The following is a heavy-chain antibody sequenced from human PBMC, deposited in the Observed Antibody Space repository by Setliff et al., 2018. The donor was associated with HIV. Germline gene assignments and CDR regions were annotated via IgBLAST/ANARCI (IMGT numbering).Heavy chain of an antibody. V-gene: IGHV1-18*01. CDR1: GYTFTSYG. J-gene: IGHJ4*02. CDR3: ASGSGYCKNGVCYIGVHRTPDKYYFDS. CDR2: ISAYNGNT. D-gene: IGHD2-8*01. Sequence: GASVKVSCKASGYTFTSYGISWVRQAPGQGLEWMGWISAYNGNTNYAQKLQGRVTMTTDTSTSTAYMELRSLRSDDTAVYYCASGSGYCKNGVCYIGVHRTPDKYYFDSWGQGALVTVSS.